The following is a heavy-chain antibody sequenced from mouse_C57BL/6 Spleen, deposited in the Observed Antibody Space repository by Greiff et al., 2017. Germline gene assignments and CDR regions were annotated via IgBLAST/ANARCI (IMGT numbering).Heavy chain of an antibody. CDR1: GYTFTDYN. CDR2: INPNNGGT. V-gene: IGHV1-22*01. CDR3: ARLGKGYWYFDV. D-gene: IGHD4-1*01. Sequence: VQLQQSGPELVKPGASVKMSCKASGYTFTDYNMHWVKQSHGKSLEWIGYINPNNGGTSYNQKFKGKATLTVDKSSSTAYMQLSSLTSEDSAVYYCARLGKGYWYFDVWGTGTTVTVSS. J-gene: IGHJ1*03.